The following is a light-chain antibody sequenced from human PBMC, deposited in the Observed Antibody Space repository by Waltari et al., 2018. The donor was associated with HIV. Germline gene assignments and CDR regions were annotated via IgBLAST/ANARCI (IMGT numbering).Light chain of an antibody. Sequence: QSALTQPASVSGSPGQSITISCDLNDNEYVYWYQPHPGKAPKVIIYEVTNRPSGLSNRCSGSRSGNTATLTISGLQPEDEADYFCTSYISGTSPVFGRGTRVTVL. J-gene: IGLJ2*01. V-gene: IGLV2-14*01. CDR2: EVT. CDR1: DLNDNEY. CDR3: TSYISGTSPV.